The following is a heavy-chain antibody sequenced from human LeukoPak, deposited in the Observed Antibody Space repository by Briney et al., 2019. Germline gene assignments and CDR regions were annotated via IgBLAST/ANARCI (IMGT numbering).Heavy chain of an antibody. CDR1: GGSISSSSYY. V-gene: IGHV4-39*07. CDR2: IYYSGST. J-gene: IGHJ4*02. D-gene: IGHD3-22*01. Sequence: PSETLSLTCTVSGGSISSSSYYWGWLRQPPGKGLEWIGSIYYSGSTYYNPSLKSRVTISVDTSKNQFSLKLSSVTAADTAVYYCARAVGYYDLVDYWGQGTLVTVSS. CDR3: ARAVGYYDLVDY.